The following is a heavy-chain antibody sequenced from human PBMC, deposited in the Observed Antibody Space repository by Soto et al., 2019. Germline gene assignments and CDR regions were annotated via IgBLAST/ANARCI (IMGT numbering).Heavy chain of an antibody. V-gene: IGHV3-23*01. Sequence: GGSLRLSCAASGFSFPIFAMNWVRQAPGKGPEWVSNISGSGGSTYYADSVKGRFTISRDNADNTLYLQMNSLRVEDTAMYYCAKDAYTNYYYYGMDVWGQGTSVTVSS. CDR2: ISGSGGST. CDR3: AKDAYTNYYYYGMDV. D-gene: IGHD4-4*01. CDR1: GFSFPIFA. J-gene: IGHJ6*02.